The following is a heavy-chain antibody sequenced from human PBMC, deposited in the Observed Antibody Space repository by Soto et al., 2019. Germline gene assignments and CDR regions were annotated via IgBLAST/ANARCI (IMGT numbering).Heavy chain of an antibody. V-gene: IGHV1-3*01. Sequence: QVQLVQSGAEVKKPGASVKVSCKASGYTFTSYAMHWVRQAPGQRLEWMGWINAGNGNTKYSQKCQGRGTITRDTSASTAYMELSNLRSEDTAVYYCALERYYYDSSGPYFDYWGQGTLVTVSS. CDR1: GYTFTSYA. CDR2: INAGNGNT. CDR3: ALERYYYDSSGPYFDY. J-gene: IGHJ4*02. D-gene: IGHD3-22*01.